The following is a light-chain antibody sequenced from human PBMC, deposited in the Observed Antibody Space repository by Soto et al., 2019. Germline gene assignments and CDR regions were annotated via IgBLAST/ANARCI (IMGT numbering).Light chain of an antibody. Sequence: EIVLTQSPATLSLSPGERATLSCRASQSVSSCLAWYQQKPGQAPRLLISDASNRATGIPARFSGSGSGTDVTLTVSHLEPEDFAVYYCHQRRQWPLTFGGGTRVEI. CDR1: QSVSSC. J-gene: IGKJ4*01. CDR2: DAS. CDR3: HQRRQWPLT. V-gene: IGKV3-11*01.